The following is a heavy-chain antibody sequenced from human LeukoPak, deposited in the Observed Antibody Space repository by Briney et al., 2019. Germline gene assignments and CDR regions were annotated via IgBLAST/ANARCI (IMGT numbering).Heavy chain of an antibody. CDR3: ARVKGGSSSWYGAFDI. Sequence: GGSLRLSCAASGFTFSSYEMNWVRQAPGKGLEWVSYISTTGSSIYYADSVKGRFTISRDNAKNSLYLQMNSLRAEDTAVYYCARVKGGSSSWYGAFDIWGQGTMVTVSS. J-gene: IGHJ3*02. D-gene: IGHD6-13*01. CDR2: ISTTGSSI. V-gene: IGHV3-48*03. CDR1: GFTFSSYE.